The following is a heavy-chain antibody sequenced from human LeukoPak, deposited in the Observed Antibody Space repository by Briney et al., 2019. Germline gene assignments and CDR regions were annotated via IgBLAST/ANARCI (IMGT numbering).Heavy chain of an antibody. D-gene: IGHD3-9*01. J-gene: IGHJ4*02. CDR2: ISSNGSTI. CDR3: ARELRYFDWTLFDY. CDR1: GFTFSSYE. V-gene: IGHV3-48*03. Sequence: GGSLRLSCAASGFTFSSYEMNWVRQAPGKGLEWVSYISSNGSTIYYADSVKGRFTISRDNAKNSLYLQMNSLRAEDTAVYYCARELRYFDWTLFDYWGQGTLVTVSS.